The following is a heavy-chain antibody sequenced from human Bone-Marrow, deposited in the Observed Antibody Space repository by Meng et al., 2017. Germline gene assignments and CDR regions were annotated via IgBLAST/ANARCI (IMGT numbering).Heavy chain of an antibody. CDR2: ISYDGSNK. CDR3: ALGTGGDYAPIDY. CDR1: GFTFSCYG. V-gene: IGHV3-30*19. Sequence: GESLKISCAASGFTFSCYGMHWVRQAPGKGLEWVAFISYDGSNKNYADSVKGRFTTSRDNSKNTLFLQMNSLRAEDTAVYYCALGTGGDYAPIDYWGQGTLVTVSS. D-gene: IGHD4-17*01. J-gene: IGHJ4*02.